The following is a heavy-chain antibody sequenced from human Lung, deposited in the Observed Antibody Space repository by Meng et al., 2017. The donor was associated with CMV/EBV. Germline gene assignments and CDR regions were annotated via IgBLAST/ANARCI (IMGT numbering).Heavy chain of an antibody. CDR3: ARGQWHSLDY. Sequence: QVRLVESGGGGVQPGRYLRLSCAASGFTSSNYAMHWVRQAPGKGLEWVAVISYDGSNKYHADSVKGRFTISRDNSKNTLYVQMNSLRAEDTAVYYCARGQWHSLDYWGQGTLVTVSS. J-gene: IGHJ4*02. CDR1: GFTSSNYA. V-gene: IGHV3-30-3*01. CDR2: ISYDGSNK. D-gene: IGHD6-19*01.